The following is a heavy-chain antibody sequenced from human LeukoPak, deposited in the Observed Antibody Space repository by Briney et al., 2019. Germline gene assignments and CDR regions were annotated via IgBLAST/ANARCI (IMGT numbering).Heavy chain of an antibody. CDR2: IYPADSET. CDR1: GYSFANYW. J-gene: IGHJ3*02. V-gene: IGHV5-51*01. Sequence: RGESLKISCKGSGYSFANYWIGWVRQMPGKGLEWMGIIYPADSETRYGPSVQGQVTISADKSISTAYLQWSSLKASDTAMYYCARQSGGVAFDIWAQGTMVTVSS. D-gene: IGHD1-26*01. CDR3: ARQSGGVAFDI.